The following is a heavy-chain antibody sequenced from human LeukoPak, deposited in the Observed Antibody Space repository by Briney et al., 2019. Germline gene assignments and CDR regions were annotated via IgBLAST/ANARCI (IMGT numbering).Heavy chain of an antibody. CDR2: INPSGGST. J-gene: IGHJ4*02. CDR3: ARGHSSGYYTGPLDY. D-gene: IGHD3-22*01. Sequence: ASVKVSCKASGYTFTSYFMHWVRQAPGQGLDWMGIINPSGGSTSYAQKFQGRVTMTRDTSASTVYMELYSLRSEDTAVYYCARGHSSGYYTGPLDYWGQGTLVTVSS. CDR1: GYTFTSYF. V-gene: IGHV1-46*01.